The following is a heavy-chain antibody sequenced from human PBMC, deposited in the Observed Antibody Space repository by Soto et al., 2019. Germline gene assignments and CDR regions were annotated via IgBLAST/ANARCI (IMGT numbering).Heavy chain of an antibody. CDR2: INAGNGNT. CDR1: GYSFISYD. Sequence: QVQLVQSGAEVKKPGASVKVSCRASGYSFISYDMHWVRQAPGQRLEWVGWINAGNGNTKYSQKFQGRMTITRDNSARTTYMELSSLRSEDTAVYYCAREVGYWFDPWVQGTLVTVSS. V-gene: IGHV1-3*01. CDR3: AREVGYWFDP. D-gene: IGHD1-26*01. J-gene: IGHJ5*02.